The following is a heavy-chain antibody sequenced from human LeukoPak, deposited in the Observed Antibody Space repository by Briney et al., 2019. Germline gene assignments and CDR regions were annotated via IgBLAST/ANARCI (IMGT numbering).Heavy chain of an antibody. CDR1: GYTFTSYG. J-gene: IGHJ4*02. D-gene: IGHD5-24*01. V-gene: IGHV1-18*01. Sequence: ASVKVSCKASGYTFTSYGISWVRQAPGQGLEWMGWISAYNGNTNSAQKLQGRVTMTTDTFTSTAYMELRSLRSDDTAVYYCARIREMARADFDSWGQGTLVSVSS. CDR3: ARIREMARADFDS. CDR2: ISAYNGNT.